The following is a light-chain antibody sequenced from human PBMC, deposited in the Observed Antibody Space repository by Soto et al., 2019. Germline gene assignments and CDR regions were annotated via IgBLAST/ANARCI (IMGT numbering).Light chain of an antibody. CDR3: QQHINWPLT. CDR2: DAS. CDR1: RRVSSY. J-gene: IGKJ4*01. V-gene: IGKV3-11*01. Sequence: ETVLTQSPATLSLSPGDRATLSCRASRRVSSYLAWYQQKAGQAPRLLIYDASNRAAGTPARFSGSGSGTDFTLTISSLEPEDFALYYCQQHINWPLTFGGGTKV.